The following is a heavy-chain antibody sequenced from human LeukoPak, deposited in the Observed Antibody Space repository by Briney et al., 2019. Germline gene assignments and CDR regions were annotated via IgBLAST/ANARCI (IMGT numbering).Heavy chain of an antibody. J-gene: IGHJ5*02. CDR2: IYHSGST. CDR1: GGSISSSNW. D-gene: IGHD2-2*01. Sequence: SGTLSLTCAVSGGSISSSNWWSWVRQPPGKGLEWIGEIYHSGSTNYNPSLKSRVTISVDKSKNQFSLKLSSVTAADTAVYYCARLFRASRYNWFDPWGQGTLVTVSS. CDR3: ARLFRASRYNWFDP. V-gene: IGHV4-4*02.